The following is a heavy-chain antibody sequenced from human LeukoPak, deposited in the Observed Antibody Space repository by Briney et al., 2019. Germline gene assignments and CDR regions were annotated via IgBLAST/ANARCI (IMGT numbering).Heavy chain of an antibody. CDR3: ARMLEY. J-gene: IGHJ4*02. CDR2: IYISGSGST. Sequence: PSETLSLTCTVSGGSISSYYWSWIRQPAGKGLEWIGRIYISGSGSTNYNPSLKSRVTMSVDTSKNQFSLNLNSVTAADTAIYYCARMLEYWGQGTLVTVSS. V-gene: IGHV4-4*07. CDR1: GGSISSYY.